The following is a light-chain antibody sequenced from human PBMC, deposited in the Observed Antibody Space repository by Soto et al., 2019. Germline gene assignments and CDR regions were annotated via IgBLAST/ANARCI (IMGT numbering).Light chain of an antibody. CDR1: QSLLHSDGHTF. Sequence: DIVVTQSPLSLPVTPGESASISCRSSQSLLHSDGHTFLDWFLQKPGQSPQLLIYLGSNRASGVPDRFRGSGSGTVFTLKISRVEAEDVGVYYCMQALQLPRTFGGGTKVEIK. CDR2: LGS. V-gene: IGKV2-28*01. CDR3: MQALQLPRT. J-gene: IGKJ4*01.